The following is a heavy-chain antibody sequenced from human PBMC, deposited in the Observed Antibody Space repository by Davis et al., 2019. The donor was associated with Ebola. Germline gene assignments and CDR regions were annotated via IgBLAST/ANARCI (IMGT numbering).Heavy chain of an antibody. J-gene: IGHJ4*02. CDR1: GGSISSGGYS. D-gene: IGHD4-17*01. Sequence: MPSETLSLTCAVSGGSISSGGYSWSWIRQPPGKGLEWIGYIYHSGSTYYNPSLKSRVTISVDRSKNQFSLKLSSVTAADTAVYYCATGNYGDYHGYWGQGTLVTVSS. V-gene: IGHV4-30-2*01. CDR3: ATGNYGDYHGY. CDR2: IYHSGST.